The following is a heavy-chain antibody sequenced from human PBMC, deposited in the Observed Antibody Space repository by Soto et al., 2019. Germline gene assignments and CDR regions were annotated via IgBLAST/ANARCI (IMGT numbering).Heavy chain of an antibody. J-gene: IGHJ3*02. V-gene: IGHV3-33*01. CDR3: ARPTYYYDSSGYYSLDAFDI. D-gene: IGHD3-22*01. CDR2: IWYDGSNK. Sequence: GGSLRLSCVASGFTFSSYGMRWVRQAPGKGLEWVAVIWYDGSNKYYADSVKGRFTISRDNSKNTLYLQMNSLRAEDTAVYYCARPTYYYDSSGYYSLDAFDIWGQGTMVTVSS. CDR1: GFTFSSYG.